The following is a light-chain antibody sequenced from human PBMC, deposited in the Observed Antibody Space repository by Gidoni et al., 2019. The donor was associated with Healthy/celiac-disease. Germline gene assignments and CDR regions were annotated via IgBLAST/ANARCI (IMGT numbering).Light chain of an antibody. J-gene: IGKJ1*01. CDR2: AAS. Sequence: DFQLHQPPSSLSASVGDRVTITCRASQGISNYLAWYQQKPGKVPKLLIYAASTLQTGVPSRFSGSGSGTDFTLTISSLQPEDVATYYCQKYNSSPQTFGQGTKVEIK. CDR1: QGISNY. V-gene: IGKV1-27*01. CDR3: QKYNSSPQT.